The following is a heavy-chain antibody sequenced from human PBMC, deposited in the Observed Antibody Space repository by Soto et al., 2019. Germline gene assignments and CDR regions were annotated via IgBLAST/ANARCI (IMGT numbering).Heavy chain of an antibody. D-gene: IGHD5-12*01. V-gene: IGHV3-64D*06. CDR2: VRGNGDPP. J-gene: IGHJ4*02. CDR1: GFTFSSYG. CDR3: VKSRGGNNFDFFD. Sequence: LRLSCAASGFTFSSYGMHWVRQAPGKRLEYVSGVRGNGDPPFYADSVKGRFTISRDNSKNTLYLQMSSLSADDTAVYYCVKSRGGNNFDFFDWGQGALVTVSS.